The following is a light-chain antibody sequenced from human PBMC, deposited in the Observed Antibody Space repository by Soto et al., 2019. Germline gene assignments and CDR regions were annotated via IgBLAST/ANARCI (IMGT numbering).Light chain of an antibody. CDR2: DVS. V-gene: IGLV2-14*03. CDR3: GSFTSSSTYV. Sequence: QTALAQPASVCGSPGQSITISCTGTSSDVGRYNYVSWYQQHPGKAPKLTIYDVSSRPSGVSSRFSGSKSGNTASLTISGLQAEDEADYYCGSFTSSSTYVFGTGTKLTVL. CDR1: SSDVGRYNY. J-gene: IGLJ1*01.